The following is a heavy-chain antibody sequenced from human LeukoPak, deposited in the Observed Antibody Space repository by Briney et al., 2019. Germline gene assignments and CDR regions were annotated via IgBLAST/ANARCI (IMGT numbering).Heavy chain of an antibody. V-gene: IGHV1-69*04. Sequence: ASVKVSCKASGGTFSIYTISWVRQAPGQGLEWMGRIIPILGIANYAQKFQGRVTITADKSTSTAYMELSSLRSEDTAVYYCARDGGAAAGTLDYWGQGTLVTVSS. J-gene: IGHJ4*02. CDR3: ARDGGAAAGTLDY. CDR1: GGTFSIYT. D-gene: IGHD6-13*01. CDR2: IIPILGIA.